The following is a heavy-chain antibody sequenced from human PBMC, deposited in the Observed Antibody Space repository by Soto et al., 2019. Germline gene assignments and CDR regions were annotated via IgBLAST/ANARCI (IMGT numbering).Heavy chain of an antibody. D-gene: IGHD5-18*01. J-gene: IGHJ6*02. CDR1: GGSISSYY. CDR3: ARDPGIQLWLRDYYYGMDV. CDR2: IYYSGST. V-gene: IGHV4-59*01. Sequence: SETLSLTSTVYGGSISSYYWSWVRQPPGKGLEWIGYIYYSGSTNYNPSLKSRVTISVDTSKNQFSLKLSSVTAADTAVYYCARDPGIQLWLRDYYYGMDVWGQGTTVTV.